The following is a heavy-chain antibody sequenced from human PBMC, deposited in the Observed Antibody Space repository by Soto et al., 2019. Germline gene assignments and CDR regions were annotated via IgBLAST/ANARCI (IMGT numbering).Heavy chain of an antibody. J-gene: IGHJ4*02. V-gene: IGHV3-48*01. D-gene: IGHD4-17*01. Sequence: EVQLVESGGGLVQPGGSLRLSCAASGFTFSSYSMNWVRQAPGKGLEWVSYISSSSSTIYYADSVKGRFTISRDNAKNSLYLQMNSLRAEDTAVYYCARESGGYGDYVAVTDYWGQGTLVTVSS. CDR3: ARESGGYGDYVAVTDY. CDR2: ISSSSSTI. CDR1: GFTFSSYS.